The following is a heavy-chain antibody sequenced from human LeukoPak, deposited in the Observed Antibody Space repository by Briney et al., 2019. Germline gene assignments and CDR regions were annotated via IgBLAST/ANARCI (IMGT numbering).Heavy chain of an antibody. CDR1: GGSISSRSYY. Sequence: SETLSLTCTVSGGSISSRSYYWGWIRQPPGKGLEWIGSIFYSGTTYYNPSLKSRVTISVDTSKNQFSLKLSSVTAADTAVYYCASENCSGTSCSSFDYWGQGALVTVSS. D-gene: IGHD2-2*01. CDR2: IFYSGTT. CDR3: ASENCSGTSCSSFDY. J-gene: IGHJ4*02. V-gene: IGHV4-39*01.